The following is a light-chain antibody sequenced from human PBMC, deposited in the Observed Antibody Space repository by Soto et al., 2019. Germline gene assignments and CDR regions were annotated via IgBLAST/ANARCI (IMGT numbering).Light chain of an antibody. J-gene: IGKJ1*01. CDR1: QSISSW. CDR2: DAS. CDR3: QQYNSPWDT. V-gene: IGKV1-5*01. Sequence: DIPMTQSPSTLSASVGDRVTITCRASQSISSWLAWYQQKPGKAPKLLIYDASSLESGVPSRFSGSGSGTEFTLTISSLHPDDFATYYCQQYNSPWDTFGQGTKVEIK.